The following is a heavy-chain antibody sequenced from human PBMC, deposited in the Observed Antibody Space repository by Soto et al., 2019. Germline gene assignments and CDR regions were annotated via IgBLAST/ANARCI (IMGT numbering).Heavy chain of an antibody. CDR3: ARGSQH. V-gene: IGHV3-30-3*01. D-gene: IGHD3-10*01. CDR1: GFTFSSYA. Sequence: QVQLVESGGGVVQPGRSLRLSCAASGFTFSSYAMHWVRQAPGKGLEWVAVISYDGSNKYYADSVKGRFTISRDNSKNTLYLQMNSLRAEDTAVYYCARGSQHWGQGTLVTVSS. J-gene: IGHJ1*01. CDR2: ISYDGSNK.